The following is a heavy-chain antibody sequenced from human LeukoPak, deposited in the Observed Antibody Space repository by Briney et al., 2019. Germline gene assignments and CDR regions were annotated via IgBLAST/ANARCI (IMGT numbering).Heavy chain of an antibody. CDR3: ARASSDLENYYYYGMDV. Sequence: GGSLRLSCAASGFTFSSNYMSWVRQAPGKGLEWVSVIYSGGNTYYADSVKGRFTISRDNSKNTLYLQMNSLRAEDTAVYYCARASSDLENYYYYGMDVWGQGTTVTVSS. J-gene: IGHJ6*02. D-gene: IGHD1-1*01. CDR2: IYSGGNT. CDR1: GFTFSSNY. V-gene: IGHV3-53*01.